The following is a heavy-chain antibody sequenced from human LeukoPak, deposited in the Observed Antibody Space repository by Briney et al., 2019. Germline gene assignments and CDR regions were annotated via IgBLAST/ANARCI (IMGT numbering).Heavy chain of an antibody. J-gene: IGHJ4*02. D-gene: IGHD1-26*01. CDR1: GYNFTTYR. CDR3: ARAKRGSVYYFDS. CDR2: IYPGDSDT. Sequence: GESLKISCKGSGYNFTTYRIGWVRQMPGKGLEGMGIIYPGDSDTRYSPSFQGQVTISAAKSISTAYLQWSSLKASDTTMYYCARAKRGSVYYFDSWGQGTLVTVSS. V-gene: IGHV5-51*01.